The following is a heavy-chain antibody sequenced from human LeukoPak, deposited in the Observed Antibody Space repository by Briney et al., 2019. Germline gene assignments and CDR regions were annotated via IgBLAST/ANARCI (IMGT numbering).Heavy chain of an antibody. CDR1: GGSISSGSYY. D-gene: IGHD1-1*01. CDR3: ASMTTVGTGDAFDN. Sequence: PSQTLSLTCTVSGGSISSGSYYWSWIRQPAGKGLEWIGRIYTSGSTNYNPSLKSRVTISVDTSKNPFSLKLSSVTAADTAVYYCASMTTVGTGDAFDNLGQGTNVTGSS. CDR2: IYTSGST. J-gene: IGHJ3*02. V-gene: IGHV4-61*02.